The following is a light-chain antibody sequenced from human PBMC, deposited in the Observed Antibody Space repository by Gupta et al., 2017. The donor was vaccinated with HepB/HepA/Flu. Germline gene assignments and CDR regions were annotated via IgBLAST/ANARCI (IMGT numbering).Light chain of an antibody. CDR2: RTN. V-gene: IGLV8-61*01. CDR1: SGSVSTNYY. Sequence: QTVVTQEPSFSVSPGGTVTLTCGLRSGSVSTNYYPSWYQVTPGQAPLTLIDRTNTRSSGVPERCAGSILGTKAEITTTGDQADDESYSYCVLYINRGIVVFGGGTKLNVL. CDR3: VLYINRGIVV. J-gene: IGLJ2*01.